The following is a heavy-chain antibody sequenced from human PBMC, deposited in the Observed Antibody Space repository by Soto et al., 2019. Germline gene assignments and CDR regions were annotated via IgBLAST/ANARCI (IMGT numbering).Heavy chain of an antibody. CDR3: AGSLGQLAY. D-gene: IGHD6-13*01. J-gene: IGHJ4*02. CDR2: INTDESIT. Sequence: GGSLRLSCAASGFTFSSYWMHWVRQAPGKGLVWVSRINTDESITSYADSVMGRFTISRDNAKNTLYLQMNSLTAEDTAVYYCAGSLGQLAYWGQGTLVTVSS. CDR1: GFTFSSYW. V-gene: IGHV3-74*01.